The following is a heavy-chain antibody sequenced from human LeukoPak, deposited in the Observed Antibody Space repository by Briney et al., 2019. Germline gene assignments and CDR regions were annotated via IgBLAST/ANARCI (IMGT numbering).Heavy chain of an antibody. J-gene: IGHJ4*02. CDR1: GGTFSSYA. CDR3: ARGHQYYYGSGSRTLDY. V-gene: IGHV1-2*02. Sequence: ASVKVSCKASGGTFSSYAISWVRQAPGQGLEWMGWINPNSGGTNYAQKFQGRVTMTRDTSISTAYMELSRLRSDDAAVYYCARGHQYYYGSGSRTLDYWGQGTLVTVSS. D-gene: IGHD3-10*01. CDR2: INPNSGGT.